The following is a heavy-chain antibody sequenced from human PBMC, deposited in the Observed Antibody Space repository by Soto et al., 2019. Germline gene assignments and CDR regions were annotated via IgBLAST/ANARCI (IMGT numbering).Heavy chain of an antibody. V-gene: IGHV1-3*01. Sequence: QVQLVQSGAEVKETGASVKLSCKASGFIFTSHVVHWVRQAPGQRLEWMGWVTGGNGDTKYSQKFQGRVTITRDISATTAYMELSRLTSEDKAIYYCARDSGVRGPSGDLDYWGQGTLVTVSS. CDR2: VTGGNGDT. CDR1: GFIFTSHV. CDR3: ARDSGVRGPSGDLDY. D-gene: IGHD3-10*02. J-gene: IGHJ4*02.